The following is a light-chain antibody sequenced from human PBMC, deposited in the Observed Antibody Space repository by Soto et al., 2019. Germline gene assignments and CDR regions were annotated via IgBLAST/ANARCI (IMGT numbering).Light chain of an antibody. J-gene: IGLJ1*01. CDR1: SSDVGGYNY. CDR2: DVS. Sequence: SVLTQPASVSGSPGQSITISCTGTSSDVGGYNYVSWYQQHPGKAPKLMIYDVSNRPSGVSNRFSGSKSGNTASLTISGLQAEDEPDYYCSSYTSSSLYVFGTGTKATVL. CDR3: SSYTSSSLYV. V-gene: IGLV2-14*01.